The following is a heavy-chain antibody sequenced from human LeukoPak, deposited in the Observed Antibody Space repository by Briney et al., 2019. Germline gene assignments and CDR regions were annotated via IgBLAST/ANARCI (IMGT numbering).Heavy chain of an antibody. Sequence: PSGTLSLTCAVSGGSISSGTWWSWVRQPPGEGLEWIGEIYHSGSTNYKPSLKSRVTISVDKSRNQFSLKLSSVTAADTAVYYCATMRSRKNYWGQGTLVTVSS. J-gene: IGHJ4*02. CDR2: IYHSGST. V-gene: IGHV4-4*02. CDR1: GGSISSGTW. CDR3: ATMRSRKNY.